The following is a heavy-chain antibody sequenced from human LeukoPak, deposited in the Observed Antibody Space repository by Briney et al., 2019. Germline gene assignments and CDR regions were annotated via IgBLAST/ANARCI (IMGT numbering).Heavy chain of an antibody. J-gene: IGHJ4*02. Sequence: PGGSLRLSCAASGFTFSSDWMHWVRQAPGKGLVWVSRINSDGSSTSYADSVKGRFTISRDNAKNTLYLQMNSLRAEGTAVYYCARDYDFWSGYYDYWGQGTLVTVSS. CDR1: GFTFSSDW. V-gene: IGHV3-74*01. CDR3: ARDYDFWSGYYDY. D-gene: IGHD3-3*01. CDR2: INSDGSST.